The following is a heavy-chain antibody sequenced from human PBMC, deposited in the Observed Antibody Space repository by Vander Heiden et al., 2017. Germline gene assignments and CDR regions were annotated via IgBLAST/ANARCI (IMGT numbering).Heavy chain of an antibody. CDR3: AKDSGGIAAVGIDY. V-gene: IGHV3-9*01. CDR2: ISWNSESI. Sequence: EVHLVESGGGLVQPGRSLRLSCAASGLTFDDYAMHWVRQAPGKGLEWVSGISWNSESIGYADSVKGRFTISRDNAKNSLYLQMNSLRAEDTALYYCAKDSGGIAAVGIDYWGQGTLVTVSS. CDR1: GLTFDDYA. D-gene: IGHD6-13*01. J-gene: IGHJ4*02.